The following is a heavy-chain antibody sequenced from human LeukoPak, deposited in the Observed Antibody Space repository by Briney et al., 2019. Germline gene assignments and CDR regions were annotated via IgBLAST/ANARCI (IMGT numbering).Heavy chain of an antibody. CDR1: GGTFSSYA. CDR3: ASGYYDSSGAGGTIGAFDI. CDR2: IIPIFGTA. D-gene: IGHD3-22*01. V-gene: IGHV1-69*05. Sequence: ASVKVSCKASGGTFSSYAISWVRQAPGQGLEWMGGIIPIFGTANYAQKFQGRVTITTDESTSTAYMELSSLRSEDTAVYYCASGYYDSSGAGGTIGAFDIWGQGTMVTVSS. J-gene: IGHJ3*02.